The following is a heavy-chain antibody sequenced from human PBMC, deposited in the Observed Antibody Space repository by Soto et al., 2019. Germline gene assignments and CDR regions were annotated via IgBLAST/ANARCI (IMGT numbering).Heavy chain of an antibody. CDR3: AKGGSSGYYYYFDY. V-gene: IGHV3-23*01. Sequence: GGSLRLSSAASGLTCSSYAMSWVRQDTGKGLEWVSAISGSGGSTYYADSVKGRFTISRDNSKNTLYLQMNSLRAEDTAVYYCAKGGSSGYYYYFDYWGQGTLVTVSS. J-gene: IGHJ4*02. CDR1: GLTCSSYA. D-gene: IGHD3-22*01. CDR2: ISGSGGST.